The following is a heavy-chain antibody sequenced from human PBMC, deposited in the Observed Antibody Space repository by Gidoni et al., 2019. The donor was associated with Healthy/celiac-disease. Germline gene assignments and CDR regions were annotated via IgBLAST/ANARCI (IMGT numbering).Heavy chain of an antibody. J-gene: IGHJ4*02. V-gene: IGHV3-23*01. CDR2: ISGSGGST. D-gene: IGHD7-27*01. Sequence: EWVSAISGSGGSTYYADSVKGRFTISRDNSKNTLYLQMNSLRAEDTAVYYCAKSANWGSPGKLRHGGLVCPFDYWGQGTLVTVSS. CDR3: AKSANWGSPGKLRHGGLVCPFDY.